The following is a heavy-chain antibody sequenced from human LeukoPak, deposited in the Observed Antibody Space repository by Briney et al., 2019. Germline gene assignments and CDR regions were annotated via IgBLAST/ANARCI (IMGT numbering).Heavy chain of an antibody. Sequence: GGSLRLSCAASGFTFSSYWMSWVRQAPGKGLEWVSAISGSGGSTYYADAVKGRFTISRDNSKNTLYLQMNSLRAEDTAVYYCAKGARYYVRAGMDVWGQGTTVTVSS. CDR2: ISGSGGST. J-gene: IGHJ6*02. V-gene: IGHV3-23*01. D-gene: IGHD3-10*02. CDR3: AKGARYYVRAGMDV. CDR1: GFTFSSYW.